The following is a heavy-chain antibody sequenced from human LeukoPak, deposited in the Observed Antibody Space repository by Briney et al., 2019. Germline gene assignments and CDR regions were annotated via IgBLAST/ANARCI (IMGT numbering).Heavy chain of an antibody. CDR2: INHSGST. CDR3: ARVRNKANDFWSGLDAFDI. V-gene: IGHV4-34*01. CDR1: GGSFSGYY. J-gene: IGHJ3*02. Sequence: SETLSLTCAVYGGSFSGYYWSRLRQPPGKGLEWIGEINHSGSTNYNPSLKSRVTISVGTSKNQFSLKLSSVTAADTAVYYCARVRNKANDFWSGLDAFDIWGQGTMVTVSS. D-gene: IGHD3-3*01.